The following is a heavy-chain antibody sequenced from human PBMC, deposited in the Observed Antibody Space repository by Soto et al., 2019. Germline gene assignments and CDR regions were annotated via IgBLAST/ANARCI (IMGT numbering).Heavy chain of an antibody. CDR3: ARMLGGVQAAYNWSGPEI. CDR1: GHRFTSDD. Sequence: QVQLVQSGAEVKKPGASVKVSCRASGHRFTSDDISWVRQATGQGLEWMGWMNPDSGNTGYAQKFKGRVDMTRNTSISTADMELSSLRSEDTAVYYCARMLGGVQAAYNWSGPEIWGQGTMVTVSS. J-gene: IGHJ3*02. CDR2: MNPDSGNT. V-gene: IGHV1-8*01. D-gene: IGHD1-1*01.